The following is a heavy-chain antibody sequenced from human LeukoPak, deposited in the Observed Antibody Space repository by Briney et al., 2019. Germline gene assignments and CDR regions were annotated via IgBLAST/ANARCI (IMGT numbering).Heavy chain of an antibody. CDR1: GGAISSSSYD. CDR3: ARHRKFYSDSSGYYFDY. Sequence: PSETLSLTCTVSGGAISSSSYDWGWIRQPPGKGLEWIGTIHYSGSTYYNPPLKSRVTISVDTSKNQFSLKLSSVTAADTAVYYCARHRKFYSDSSGYYFDYWGQGTLVTVSS. CDR2: IHYSGST. V-gene: IGHV4-39*01. J-gene: IGHJ4*02. D-gene: IGHD3-22*01.